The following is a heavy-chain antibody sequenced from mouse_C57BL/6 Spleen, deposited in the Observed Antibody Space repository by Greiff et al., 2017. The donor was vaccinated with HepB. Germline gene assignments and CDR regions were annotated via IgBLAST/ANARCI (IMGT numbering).Heavy chain of an antibody. CDR1: GYTFTSYW. CDR2: IDPSDSYT. Sequence: QVQLQQPGAELVRPGTSVKLSCKASGYTFTSYWMHWVKQRPGQGLEWIGVIDPSDSYTNYNQKFNGKATLTVDTSSSTAYMQLSSLTSEDSAVYYCARFDKYFDYWGQGTTLTVSS. V-gene: IGHV1-59*01. CDR3: ARFDKYFDY. J-gene: IGHJ2*01.